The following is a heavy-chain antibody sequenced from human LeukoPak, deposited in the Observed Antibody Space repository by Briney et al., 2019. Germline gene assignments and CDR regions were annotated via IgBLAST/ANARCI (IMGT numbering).Heavy chain of an antibody. Sequence: ASVKVSCKASGYTFTAYHLHWVRQAPGQGLEWMGWSNPNSADTKSAQKFQGRVTMTRDTSITTVHMELSRLRSDDTAVYYCARGRGYYEKYYYYFGMDVWGQGTTVTVSS. CDR2: SNPNSADT. D-gene: IGHD3-22*01. CDR1: GYTFTAYH. J-gene: IGHJ6*02. CDR3: ARGRGYYEKYYYYFGMDV. V-gene: IGHV1-2*02.